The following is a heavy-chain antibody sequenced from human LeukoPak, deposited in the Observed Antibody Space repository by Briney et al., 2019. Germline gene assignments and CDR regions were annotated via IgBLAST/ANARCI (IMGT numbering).Heavy chain of an antibody. CDR2: IYHSGST. CDR3: ARDGYSYGYPVLDY. CDR1: GYSISSGYY. D-gene: IGHD5-18*01. V-gene: IGHV4-38-2*02. Sequence: SETLSLTCTVSGYSISSGYYWGWIRQPPGKGLEWIGSIYHSGSTYYNPSLKSRVTMSVDTSKNQFSLRLSSVTAADTAVYYCARDGYSYGYPVLDYWGQGTLVTVSS. J-gene: IGHJ4*02.